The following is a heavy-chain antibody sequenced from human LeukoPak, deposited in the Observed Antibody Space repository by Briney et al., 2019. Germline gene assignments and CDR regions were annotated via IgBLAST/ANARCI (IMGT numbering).Heavy chain of an antibody. D-gene: IGHD3-22*01. CDR3: ARGGPTTKYYYDSSGYYYDY. J-gene: IGHJ4*02. Sequence: SETLSHTCAVYGGSFSGYYWSWIRQPPGKGLEWIGEIKHSGSTNYNPSLKSRVTISVDTSKNQFSLKLSSVTAADTAVYYCARGGPTTKYYYDSSGYYYDYWGQGTLVTVSS. V-gene: IGHV4-34*01. CDR2: IKHSGST. CDR1: GGSFSGYY.